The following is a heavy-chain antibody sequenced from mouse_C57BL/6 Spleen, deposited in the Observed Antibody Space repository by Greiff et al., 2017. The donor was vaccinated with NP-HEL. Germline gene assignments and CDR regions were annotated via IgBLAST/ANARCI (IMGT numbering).Heavy chain of an antibody. CDR1: GFTFSDYY. CDR3: ARHPDYYGSSPAWFAY. CDR2: ISNGGGST. J-gene: IGHJ3*01. Sequence: EVQRVESGGGLVQPGGSLKLSCAASGFTFSDYYMYWVRQTPEKRLEWVAYISNGGGSTYYPDTVKGRFTISRDNAKNTLYLQMSRLKSEDTAMYYCARHPDYYGSSPAWFAYWGQGTLVTVSA. V-gene: IGHV5-12*01. D-gene: IGHD1-1*01.